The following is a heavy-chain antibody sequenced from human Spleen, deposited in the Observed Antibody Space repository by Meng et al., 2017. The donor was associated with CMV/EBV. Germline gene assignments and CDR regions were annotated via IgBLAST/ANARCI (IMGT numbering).Heavy chain of an antibody. CDR1: ISSSSSY. J-gene: IGHJ4*02. Sequence: ISSSSSYWDWIRQPPGKGLEFIGGISQSGRTYYNPSLKSRVTISVDTSKNQLSLRLSSVTATDTAVYFCAREIPNWHYGPPAPNFDHWGQGTLVTVSS. D-gene: IGHD1-7*01. CDR3: AREIPNWHYGPPAPNFDH. CDR2: ISQSGRT. V-gene: IGHV4-39*02.